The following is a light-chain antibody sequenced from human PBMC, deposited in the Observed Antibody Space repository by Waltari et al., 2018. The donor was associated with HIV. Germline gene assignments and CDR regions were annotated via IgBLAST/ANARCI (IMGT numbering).Light chain of an antibody. Sequence: DIQMTHSRSSLSTSVGDRVTITCRASQGISNYLAWYQQKPGKVPKLLIYAASTLQSGVPSRFSGSESGTDFTLTISSLQPEDVATYYGQKYNSAPWTFGQGTKVEIK. CDR3: QKYNSAPWT. J-gene: IGKJ1*01. CDR2: AAS. V-gene: IGKV1-27*01. CDR1: QGISNY.